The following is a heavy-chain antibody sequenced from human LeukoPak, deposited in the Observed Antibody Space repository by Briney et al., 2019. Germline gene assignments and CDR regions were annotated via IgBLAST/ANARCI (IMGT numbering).Heavy chain of an antibody. CDR3: ARHWGRSSSFVSRRRPTGPNWFDP. V-gene: IGHV4-34*01. CDR1: GGSFSGYY. CDR2: INHSGST. J-gene: IGHJ5*02. D-gene: IGHD6-13*01. Sequence: PSETLSLTCAVYGGSFSGYYWSWIRQPPGKGLEWIGEINHSGSTNYNPSLKSRVTISVDTSKNQFSLKLSSVTAADTAVYYCARHWGRSSSFVSRRRPTGPNWFDPWGQGTLVTVSS.